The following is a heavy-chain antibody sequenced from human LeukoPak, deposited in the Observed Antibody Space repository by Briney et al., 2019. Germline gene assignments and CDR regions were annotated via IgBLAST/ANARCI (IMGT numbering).Heavy chain of an antibody. CDR1: GFTFSSYS. CDR3: ARDSDDFWSGPYYYYYYMDV. Sequence: GGSLRLSCAASGFTFSSYSMNWVRQAPGKGLEWVSSISSSSSYIYYADSVKGRFTISRDNAKNSLYLQMNSLRAEDTAVYYCARDSDDFWSGPYYYYYYMDVWGKGTTVTVSS. V-gene: IGHV3-21*01. CDR2: ISSSSSYI. J-gene: IGHJ6*03. D-gene: IGHD3-3*01.